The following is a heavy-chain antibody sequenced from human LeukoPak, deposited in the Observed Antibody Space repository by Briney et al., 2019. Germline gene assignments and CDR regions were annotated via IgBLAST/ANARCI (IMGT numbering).Heavy chain of an antibody. CDR3: AKDRSDYGDY. J-gene: IGHJ4*02. V-gene: IGHV3-30*02. CDR2: IRYDGSNK. CDR1: GFIFSTYG. D-gene: IGHD1-26*01. Sequence: GGSLRLSCAASGFIFSTYGMPWVRQAPGKGLEWVAFIRYDGSNKYYAGSVKGRFTISRDNSKNKLHLQMNSLRAEDTAVYYCAKDRSDYGDYWGQGTLVTVSS.